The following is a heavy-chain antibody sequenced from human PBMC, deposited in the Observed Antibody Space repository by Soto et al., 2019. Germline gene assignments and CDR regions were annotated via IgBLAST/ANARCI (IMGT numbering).Heavy chain of an antibody. V-gene: IGHV4-4*07. CDR2: IYSSGST. CDR3: ARGQRFSDWFDP. Sequence: PSATLSRTCTVSGGAINSYYWTWIRQPAVRGLEWIGRIYSSGSTTYNPSLQSRVTMSLDTSKNQFSLRLTSVTAADTAVYYCARGQRFSDWFDPWGQGTLVTVS. D-gene: IGHD3-3*01. J-gene: IGHJ5*02. CDR1: GGAINSYY.